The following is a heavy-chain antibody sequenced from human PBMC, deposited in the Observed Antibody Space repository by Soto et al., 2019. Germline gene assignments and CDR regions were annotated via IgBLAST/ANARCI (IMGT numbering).Heavy chain of an antibody. V-gene: IGHV1-18*01. CDR1: GYTFTSYG. J-gene: IGHJ4*02. Sequence: QVQLVQSGAEVKKPGASVKVSCKASGYTFTSYGISWVRQAPGQGLEWMGWISAYNGNTNYAQKLQGRVTMTTDTSASTAYMELRSLRADDTAVYYCAREVRGGDCYSSPFDNWGQGTLVTVSS. CDR2: ISAYNGNT. D-gene: IGHD2-21*01. CDR3: AREVRGGDCYSSPFDN.